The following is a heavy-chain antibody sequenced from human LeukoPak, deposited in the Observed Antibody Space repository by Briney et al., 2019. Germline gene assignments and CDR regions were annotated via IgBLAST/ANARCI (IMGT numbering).Heavy chain of an antibody. CDR1: GFTFSSYG. D-gene: IGHD4-11*01. V-gene: IGHV3-30*18. J-gene: IGHJ6*02. CDR3: AKDSGPGSLTTVYYGMDV. CDR2: ISYDGSNK. Sequence: PGRSLRLSCAASGFTFSSYGMHWVRQAPGKGLEWVAVISYDGSNKYYADSVKGRFTISRDNSKNTLYLQMNSLRAEDTAVYYCAKDSGPGSLTTVYYGMDVWGQGTTVTVSS.